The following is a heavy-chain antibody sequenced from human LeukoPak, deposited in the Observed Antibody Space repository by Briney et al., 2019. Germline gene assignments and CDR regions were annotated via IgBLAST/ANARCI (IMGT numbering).Heavy chain of an antibody. CDR2: IRYDGSNK. D-gene: IGHD2-21*02. Sequence: GGSLRLSCAASGFTFNTYGMHWVCQAPGRGLEWVAFIRYDGSNKYYADSVKGRFTISRDNSKNTLYLQMNSLRAEDTAVYYCAKDMSGGDCPDYWGQGTLVTVSS. J-gene: IGHJ4*02. CDR1: GFTFNTYG. CDR3: AKDMSGGDCPDY. V-gene: IGHV3-30*02.